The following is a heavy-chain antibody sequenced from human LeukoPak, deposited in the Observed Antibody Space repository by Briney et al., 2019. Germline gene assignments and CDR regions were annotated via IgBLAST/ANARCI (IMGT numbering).Heavy chain of an antibody. V-gene: IGHV3-21*01. D-gene: IGHD3-10*01. J-gene: IGHJ4*01. Sequence: GGSLRLSCAASGFTFSSYSMNWVRQAPGKGLEWVSSISSSSSYIYYADSVKGRFTISRDNAKNSLYLQMNSLRAEDTAVYYCASDLWFGDLLHDYWGQGTLVTVSS. CDR1: GFTFSSYS. CDR2: ISSSSSYI. CDR3: ASDLWFGDLLHDY.